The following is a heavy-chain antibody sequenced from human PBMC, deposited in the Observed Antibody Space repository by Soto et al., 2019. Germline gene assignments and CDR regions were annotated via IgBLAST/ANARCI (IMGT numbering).Heavy chain of an antibody. J-gene: IGHJ3*02. CDR1: GFTVSRNY. CDR2: VYTNGNT. Sequence: EVKAMESGGDLVQPGGSLGLSCEAAGFTVSRNYMSWVRQAPGKGLECVSVVYTNGNTYFADSVKGRFTVSRDNSRNTLYLQMNSLRVEDTAVYFCARSAAVIVGYAFETWGPGTMVTVSS. D-gene: IGHD3-22*01. V-gene: IGHV3-66*01. CDR3: ARSAAVIVGYAFET.